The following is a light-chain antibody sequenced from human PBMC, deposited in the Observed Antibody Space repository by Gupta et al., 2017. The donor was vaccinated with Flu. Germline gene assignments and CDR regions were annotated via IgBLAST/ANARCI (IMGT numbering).Light chain of an antibody. CDR1: QDIRDS. J-gene: IGKJ4*01. CDR3: QKVNCAPLT. Sequence: PSSLSASVGERITITCRASQDIRDSLAWYQHKPGKGPSLLIYAASTLHSGVPSSFRGSGSGTEFTLTISSLQPEDVATYYCQKVNCAPLTFGGGTKVEI. CDR2: AAS. V-gene: IGKV1-27*01.